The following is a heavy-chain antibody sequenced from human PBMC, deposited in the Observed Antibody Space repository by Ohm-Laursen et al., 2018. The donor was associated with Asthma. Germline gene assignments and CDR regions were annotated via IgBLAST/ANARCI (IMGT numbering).Heavy chain of an antibody. CDR3: ARVVPGVAIDY. D-gene: IGHD3-10*02. CDR2: ITPSSSPI. Sequence: SLRLSCTASGFTFSSSYMVWVRQVPEKGLECISYITPSSSPIHYSDSVKGRFTVSRENAKNSLYLQMNSLRAEDTAVYYCARVVPGVAIDYWGQGTLVTVSS. CDR1: GFTFSSSY. J-gene: IGHJ4*02. V-gene: IGHV3-48*01.